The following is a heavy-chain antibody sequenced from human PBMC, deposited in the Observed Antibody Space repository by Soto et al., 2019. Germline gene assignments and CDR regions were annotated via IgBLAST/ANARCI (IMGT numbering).Heavy chain of an antibody. CDR1: GFTFGSYD. V-gene: IGHV3-23*01. Sequence: EVQLLESGGGLVQPGGSLRLSCATSGFTFGSYDMSWVRQAPGKGLEWVSTFSGSCGSTYYADSVKGRFTISRDNSKNAVYLQMNSLRAEDTAVYYCAKDRRGGYCSGGRCYSPDYWGQGTLVTVSS. D-gene: IGHD2-15*01. CDR2: FSGSCGST. J-gene: IGHJ4*02. CDR3: AKDRRGGYCSGGRCYSPDY.